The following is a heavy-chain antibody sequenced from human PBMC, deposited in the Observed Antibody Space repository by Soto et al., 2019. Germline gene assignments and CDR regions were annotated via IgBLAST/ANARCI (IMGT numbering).Heavy chain of an antibody. CDR3: TTDSGRYCSGGSCSYYYYYSGMDV. CDR2: IKSKTDGGTT. J-gene: IGHJ6*02. Sequence: GGSLRLSCAASGFTFSNAWMNWVRQAPGKGLEWVGRIKSKTDGGTTDYAAPVKGRFTISRDDSKNTLYLQMNSLKTEDTAVYYCTTDSGRYCSGGSCSYYYYYSGMDVWGQGTTVTVSS. CDR1: GFTFSNAW. D-gene: IGHD2-15*01. V-gene: IGHV3-15*07.